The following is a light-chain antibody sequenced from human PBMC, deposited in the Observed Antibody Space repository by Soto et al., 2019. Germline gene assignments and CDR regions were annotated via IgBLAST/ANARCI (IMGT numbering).Light chain of an antibody. J-gene: IGLJ1*01. CDR1: SSDVGAYNY. CDR3: SSYTSSGTDA. V-gene: IGLV2-14*01. Sequence: QSVLTQPASVSGSPGQSITISCSGTSSDVGAYNYVSWYQQHPGKANKVMNYDVSNRPSGISNRLSGSKSGNTASLTISGLQPEDEADYYCSSYTSSGTDAFGTGTKVTVL. CDR2: DVS.